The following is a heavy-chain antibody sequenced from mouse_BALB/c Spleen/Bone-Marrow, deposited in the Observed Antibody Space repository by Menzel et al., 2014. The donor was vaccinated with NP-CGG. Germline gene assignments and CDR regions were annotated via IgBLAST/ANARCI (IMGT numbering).Heavy chain of an antibody. CDR1: GLSLTSYG. CDR3: ARGGFDY. J-gene: IGHJ2*01. V-gene: IGHV2-6-1*01. Sequence: VQLVESGPGLVAPSQSLSITCTIPGLSLTSYGVHWVRQPPGTGLEWLVVIWSDGSTTYNSALKSRLSLNKDNSKRQVFLKMNSLQTDDTAMYYCARGGFDYWGQGTTLTVSS. CDR2: IWSDGST.